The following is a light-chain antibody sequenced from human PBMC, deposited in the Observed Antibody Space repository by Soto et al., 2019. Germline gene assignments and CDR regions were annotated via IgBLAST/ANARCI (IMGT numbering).Light chain of an antibody. J-gene: IGKJ1*01. CDR1: QSVSSSY. Sequence: EIVLTQSPGTLSLSPGERATLSCRASQSVSSSYLAWYQQKPGQAPRLLIYGASSRATGIPDRFSGSGSGTEYTLTISNLQAEDFAVYYCQQYGSSPQTFGQGTKVDI. CDR3: QQYGSSPQT. CDR2: GAS. V-gene: IGKV3-20*01.